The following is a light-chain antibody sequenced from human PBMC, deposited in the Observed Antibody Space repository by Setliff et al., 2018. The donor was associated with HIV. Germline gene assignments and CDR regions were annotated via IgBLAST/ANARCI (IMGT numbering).Light chain of an antibody. J-gene: IGLJ2*01. V-gene: IGLV2-23*02. CDR3: CSYAGESTFV. CDR2: EVD. Sequence: QSVLAQPSSVSGSPGQSITISCTGTFSDVGNYNLVSWYQHYPGKAPKLIIYEVDKRPSGVSNRFSGSKSGNAASLTISGLQAEDEADYHCCSYAGESTFVFGGGTK. CDR1: FSDVGNYNL.